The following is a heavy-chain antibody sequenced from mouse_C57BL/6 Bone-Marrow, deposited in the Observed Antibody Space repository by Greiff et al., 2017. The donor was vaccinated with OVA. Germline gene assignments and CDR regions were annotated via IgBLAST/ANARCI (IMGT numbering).Heavy chain of an antibody. V-gene: IGHV1-81*01. CDR1: GYTFTSYG. D-gene: IGHD1-1*01. CDR2: IYPRSGNT. CDR3: ARSGYYGSSPYYFDY. J-gene: IGHJ2*01. Sequence: QVQLKESGAELARPGASVKLSCKASGYTFTSYGISWVKQRTGQGLEWIGEIYPRSGNTYYNEKFKGKATLTADKSSSTAYMELRSLTSEDSAVYFCARSGYYGSSPYYFDYWGQGTTLTVSS.